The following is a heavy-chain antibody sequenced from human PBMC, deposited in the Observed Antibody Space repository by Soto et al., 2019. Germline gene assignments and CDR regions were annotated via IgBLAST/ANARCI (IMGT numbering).Heavy chain of an antibody. J-gene: IGHJ4*02. Sequence: LSLTCAVSGGSISSGGYSWSWIRQPPGKGLEWIGYIYHSGSTYYNPSLKSRVTISVDRSKNQFSLKLSSVTAADTAVYYCARGSRITMVRGAPCYFDHWGQGTLVTVSS. CDR1: GGSISSGGYS. D-gene: IGHD3-10*01. V-gene: IGHV4-30-2*01. CDR2: IYHSGST. CDR3: ARGSRITMVRGAPCYFDH.